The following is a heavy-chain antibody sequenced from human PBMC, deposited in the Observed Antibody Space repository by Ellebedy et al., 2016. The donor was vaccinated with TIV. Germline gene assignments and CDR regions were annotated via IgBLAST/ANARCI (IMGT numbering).Heavy chain of an antibody. Sequence: ESLKISCAVSGFTFSTSWMSWVRQAPGQGLEWVANMNGDGNERYYVDSVEGRFTISRDNTRNSLYLQMNSLRADDTAVYYCTKDGSGTMNFWGQGTLVTVSS. V-gene: IGHV3-7*01. CDR1: GFTFSTSW. J-gene: IGHJ4*02. CDR3: TKDGSGTMNF. CDR2: MNGDGNER. D-gene: IGHD1-1*01.